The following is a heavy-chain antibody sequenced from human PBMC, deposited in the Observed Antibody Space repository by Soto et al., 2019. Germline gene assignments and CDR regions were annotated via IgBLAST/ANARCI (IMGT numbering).Heavy chain of an antibody. Sequence: ASVKVSCKASGYTFTGYYMHWVRQAPGQGLDWMGWIIPNSGGTNYAQKFQGWVTMTRDTSISTAYMELSRLRSDDTAVYYCARNAVLRYLDWLPVGAFDIWGQGTMVTV. CDR2: IIPNSGGT. J-gene: IGHJ3*02. V-gene: IGHV1-2*04. CDR1: GYTFTGYY. D-gene: IGHD3-9*01. CDR3: ARNAVLRYLDWLPVGAFDI.